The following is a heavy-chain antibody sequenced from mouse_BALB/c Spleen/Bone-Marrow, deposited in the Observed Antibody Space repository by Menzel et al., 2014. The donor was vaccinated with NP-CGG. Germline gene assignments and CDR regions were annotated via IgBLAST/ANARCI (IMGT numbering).Heavy chain of an antibody. CDR3: ARDTYSGNPYALDY. CDR2: ICAGGNT. J-gene: IGHJ4*01. Sequence: VHLVESGPGLVAPSQSLSIPCTVSGFSLTSYGVHWVRQPPGKGLEWLGVICAGGNTNYNSALMSRLNINKDSSKSQVFLKMNSLQSDDTAMYYCARDTYSGNPYALDYWGQGTSVTVSS. CDR1: GFSLTSYG. D-gene: IGHD2-10*01. V-gene: IGHV2-9*02.